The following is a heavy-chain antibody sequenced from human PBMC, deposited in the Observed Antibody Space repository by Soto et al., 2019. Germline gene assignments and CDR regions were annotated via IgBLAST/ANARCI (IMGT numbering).Heavy chain of an antibody. Sequence: QVQLVQSGAEVKKPGASVKVSCKASGYTFTSYGISWVRQAPGQGLEWMGWISAYNGNTNYAQKLQGRVTITTDTSTSTAYMELRSLRSDVTAVYYCARAETYYYDSSGYYPPRTFDYWGQGTLVTVSS. D-gene: IGHD3-22*01. V-gene: IGHV1-18*01. CDR2: ISAYNGNT. J-gene: IGHJ4*02. CDR3: ARAETYYYDSSGYYPPRTFDY. CDR1: GYTFTSYG.